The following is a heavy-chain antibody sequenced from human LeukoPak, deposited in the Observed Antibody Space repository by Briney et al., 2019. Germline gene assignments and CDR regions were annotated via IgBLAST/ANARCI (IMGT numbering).Heavy chain of an antibody. Sequence: SGGSLRLSRAASGFTFSSFDMHWVRHPTGQGLEWVSTIGTASDTYYPGSVEGRFTLSRDNAKNSLYLQMNSLTAGDTAVYYCARGPPRGKYYYMDVWGKGTTVTVSS. V-gene: IGHV3-13*01. CDR3: ARGPPRGKYYYMDV. CDR1: GFTFSSFD. J-gene: IGHJ6*03. D-gene: IGHD1-1*01. CDR2: IGTASDT.